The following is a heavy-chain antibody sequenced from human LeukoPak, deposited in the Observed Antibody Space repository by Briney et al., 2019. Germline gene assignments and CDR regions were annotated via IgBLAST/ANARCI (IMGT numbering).Heavy chain of an antibody. CDR1: VFTFSSYA. D-gene: IGHD6-19*01. CDR3: VGGGGGGWDIDN. J-gene: IGHJ4*02. CDR2: ISTASETI. Sequence: GGSLRLSCAASVFTFSSYAMSWVRRAPGKGLEWVSYISTASETIYYADSVKGRFTISRDDAKKSLYLQMNSLRDEDTAVYYCVGGGGGGWDIDNWGQGTLVTVSS. V-gene: IGHV3-48*02.